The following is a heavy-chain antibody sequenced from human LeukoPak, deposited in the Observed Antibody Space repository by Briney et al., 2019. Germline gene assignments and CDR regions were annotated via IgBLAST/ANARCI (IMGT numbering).Heavy chain of an antibody. CDR3: ARDKNGSSSFDS. J-gene: IGHJ5*01. CDR2: IYYSGST. CDR1: GGSISSYY. D-gene: IGHD6-13*01. Sequence: PSETLSLTCTVSGGSISSYYWSWIRQPPGKGLEWIGYIYYSGSTNYNPSLKSRVTISVDTFKNQFSLKLSSVTAADTAVYYCARDKNGSSSFDSWGQGTLVTVSS. V-gene: IGHV4-59*01.